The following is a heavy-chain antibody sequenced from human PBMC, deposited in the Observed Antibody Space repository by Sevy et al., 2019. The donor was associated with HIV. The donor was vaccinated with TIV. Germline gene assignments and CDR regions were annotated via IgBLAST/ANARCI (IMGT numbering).Heavy chain of an antibody. CDR3: TRGLSFTYAKRGDWLNWYFDV. CDR2: MNPNSGNT. Sequence: ASVKVSCQASGYTFDNYDINWVRQATGQGLEWMGWMNPNSGNTGYAEKFQGRVTMSRVSSIRTAYMELNGLTSEDTAVYYCTRGLSFTYAKRGDWLNWYFDVWGRGTLVIVSS. V-gene: IGHV1-8*01. CDR1: GYTFDNYD. J-gene: IGHJ2*01. D-gene: IGHD2-21*02.